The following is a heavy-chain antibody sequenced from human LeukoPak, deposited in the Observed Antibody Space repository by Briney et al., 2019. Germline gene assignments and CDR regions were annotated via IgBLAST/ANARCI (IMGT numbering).Heavy chain of an antibody. Sequence: SGGSLRLSCAASGFTFSDYYMSWNRQAPGKGLEWVSYISSSGSTIYYADSVKGRFTISRDNAKNSLYLQMNSLRAEDTAVYYCARYYYDSSGYLYYYYMDVWGKGPTVTVSS. CDR3: ARYYYDSSGYLYYYYMDV. CDR1: GFTFSDYY. V-gene: IGHV3-11*04. J-gene: IGHJ6*03. D-gene: IGHD3-22*01. CDR2: ISSSGSTI.